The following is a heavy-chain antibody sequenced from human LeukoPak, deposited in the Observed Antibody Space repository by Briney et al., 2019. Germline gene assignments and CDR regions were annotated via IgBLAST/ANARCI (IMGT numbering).Heavy chain of an antibody. CDR2: ISSSGSTI. V-gene: IGHV3-11*04. Sequence: GGSLRLSCAASGFTFSDYYMSWIRQAPGKGLEWVSYISSSGSTIYYADSVKGRFTISRDNAKNSLYLQMNSLRAEDTAVYYCARDWLYPPPLELDWFDPWGQGTLVTVSS. CDR1: GFTFSDYY. J-gene: IGHJ5*02. D-gene: IGHD3-16*02. CDR3: ARDWLYPPPLELDWFDP.